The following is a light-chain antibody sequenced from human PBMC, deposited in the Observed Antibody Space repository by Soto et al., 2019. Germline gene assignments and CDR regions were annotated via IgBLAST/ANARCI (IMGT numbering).Light chain of an antibody. Sequence: DIQMTQSPSFLSASVGDRVSISCRANQSISTYLNWYQHKPGKAPKFLIHAASSLQSRVPSRFSGSGSGKEFTLTISSLQPEDFATYYCQQGYRPPRTFGQGTKVEIX. CDR3: QQGYRPPRT. CDR2: AAS. J-gene: IGKJ1*01. V-gene: IGKV1-39*01. CDR1: QSISTY.